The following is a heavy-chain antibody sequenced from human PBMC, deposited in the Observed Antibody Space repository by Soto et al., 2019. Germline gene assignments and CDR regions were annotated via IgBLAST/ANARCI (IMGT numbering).Heavy chain of an antibody. V-gene: IGHV1-3*01. CDR1: GYTFTSYA. CDR3: ARSIVVVTALDS. CDR2: INAGNGNT. J-gene: IGHJ4*02. D-gene: IGHD2-21*02. Sequence: ASVKVSCKASGYTFTSYAMHWVRQAPGQRLEWMGWINAGNGNTKYSQKFQGRVTITRDTSASTAYMELSSLRSEDTAVYYCARSIVVVTALDSWAQGNLLPVSS.